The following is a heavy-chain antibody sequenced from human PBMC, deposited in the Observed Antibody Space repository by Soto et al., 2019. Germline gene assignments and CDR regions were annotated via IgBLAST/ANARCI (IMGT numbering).Heavy chain of an antibody. V-gene: IGHV3-20*04. CDR1: GFTFDDNG. CDR2: INWNGGST. D-gene: IGHD5-18*01. J-gene: IGHJ4*02. CDR3: ARGRGYSYGWYFDY. Sequence: EVQLAESGGGVVRPGGSLRLSCAASGFTFDDNGMSWVRQAPGKGLEWVSGINWNGGSTGYADSVKGRFTISRDNAKNSLYLQMNSRRAEDTALYYCARGRGYSYGWYFDYWGQGTLVTVSS.